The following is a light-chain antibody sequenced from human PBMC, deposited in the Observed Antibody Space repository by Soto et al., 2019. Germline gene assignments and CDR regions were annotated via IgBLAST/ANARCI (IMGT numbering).Light chain of an antibody. CDR1: QSLLYSDGNTY. Sequence: VVMTQSPLSLPVTLGQPASIACRSSQSLLYSDGNTYLNWFQQRPGQSPRRLISNVSNRDSGVPDRFSGSGSGTHFTLKISRVEAEDVGVYYCMQGTHWPPIFGAVTKVDIK. CDR2: NVS. V-gene: IGKV2-30*01. J-gene: IGKJ3*01. CDR3: MQGTHWPPI.